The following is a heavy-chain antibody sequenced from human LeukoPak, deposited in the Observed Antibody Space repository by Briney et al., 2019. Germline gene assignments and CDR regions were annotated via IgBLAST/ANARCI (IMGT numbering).Heavy chain of an antibody. CDR3: AKRSGGGFMDV. V-gene: IGHV3-9*01. Sequence: GGSLRLSCAASGFTFGDYAMHWVRQAPGKGLEWVSGISWNSDSIGYADSVKGRFTISRDNSKNTLYLQMNSLRAEDTAVYYCAKRSGGGFMDVWGQGTTATVSS. D-gene: IGHD3-10*01. J-gene: IGHJ6*02. CDR1: GFTFGDYA. CDR2: ISWNSDSI.